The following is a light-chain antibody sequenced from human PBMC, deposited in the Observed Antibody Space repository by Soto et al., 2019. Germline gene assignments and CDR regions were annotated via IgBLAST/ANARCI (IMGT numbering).Light chain of an antibody. CDR1: QTVSSY. J-gene: IGKJ5*01. V-gene: IGKV3-20*01. Sequence: ENVLTQSPGTLSLSPGERATLSCRASQTVSSYLTWYQQRPGQAPRLLISGASRRATGIPDRFSGSGSGTDFTLTISRMEREDFALYYCQQYGTSPITFGQGTRLEIK. CDR2: GAS. CDR3: QQYGTSPIT.